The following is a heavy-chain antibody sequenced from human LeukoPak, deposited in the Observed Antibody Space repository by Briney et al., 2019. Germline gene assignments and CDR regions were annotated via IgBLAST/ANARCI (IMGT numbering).Heavy chain of an antibody. CDR2: INTSGRT. CDR3: ARGIVGATASDY. Sequence: SETLSLTCTVSGGSISGNYWTWIRQPAGKELEWIGRINTSGRTDYNPSLKSRVTMSLDTSKNQFSLKLTSVTAADTAVYYCARGIVGATASDYWGQGSLVTVSS. V-gene: IGHV4-4*07. D-gene: IGHD1-26*01. CDR1: GGSISGNY. J-gene: IGHJ4*02.